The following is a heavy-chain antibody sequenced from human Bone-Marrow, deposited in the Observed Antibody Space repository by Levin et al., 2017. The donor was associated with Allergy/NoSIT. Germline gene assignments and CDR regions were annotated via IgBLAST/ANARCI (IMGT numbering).Heavy chain of an antibody. CDR1: GGTFSSYA. D-gene: IGHD5-12*01. CDR2: IIPIFGTA. CDR3: ARAEGGGGYSGRFDP. Sequence: KISCKASGGTFSSYAISWVRQAPGQGLEWMGGIIPIFGTANYAQKFQGRVTITADESTSTAYMELSSLRSEDTAVYYCARAEGGGGYSGRFDPWGQGTLVTVSS. V-gene: IGHV1-69*01. J-gene: IGHJ5*02.